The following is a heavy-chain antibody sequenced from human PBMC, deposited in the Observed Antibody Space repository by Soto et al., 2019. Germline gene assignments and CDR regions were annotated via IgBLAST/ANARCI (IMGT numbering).Heavy chain of an antibody. J-gene: IGHJ4*02. Sequence: SETLSLTCGVSGASVSSGSYFWTWIRQPPGKGLEWIGYITDIGSTNYNPSLKSRVIISADTTKNHFSLNLKSVTAADTAVYYCARQRVAPAQYFFDYWGQGIPVTVS. V-gene: IGHV4-61*01. CDR2: ITDIGST. D-gene: IGHD2-2*01. CDR1: GASVSSGSYF. CDR3: ARQRVAPAQYFFDY.